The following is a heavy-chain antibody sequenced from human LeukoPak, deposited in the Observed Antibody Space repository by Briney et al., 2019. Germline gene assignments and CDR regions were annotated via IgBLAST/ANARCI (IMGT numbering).Heavy chain of an antibody. V-gene: IGHV4-39*07. CDR3: ARTRGYYDSSGYYAFDI. Sequence: PSETLSLTCTVSGGSISSSSYYWGWIRQPPGKGLEWIGSIYYSGSTYYNPSLKSRVTISVDTSKNQFSLKLSSVTAADTAVYYCARTRGYYDSSGYYAFDIWGQGTMVTVSS. J-gene: IGHJ3*02. D-gene: IGHD3-22*01. CDR2: IYYSGST. CDR1: GGSISSSSYY.